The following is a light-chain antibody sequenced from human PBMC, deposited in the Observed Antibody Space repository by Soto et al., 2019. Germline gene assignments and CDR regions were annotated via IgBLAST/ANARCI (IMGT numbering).Light chain of an antibody. CDR3: QQSYSTVGMYP. CDR1: QSISSY. Sequence: DIQMTQSPSSLSASVGDRVTITCRASQSISSYLNWYQQKPGKAPKLLIYAASSLQSGVPSRFSGSGSGTDFTLTISSLQPEDFATYYCQQSYSTVGMYPFGQGTKLEIK. CDR2: AAS. V-gene: IGKV1-39*01. J-gene: IGKJ2*01.